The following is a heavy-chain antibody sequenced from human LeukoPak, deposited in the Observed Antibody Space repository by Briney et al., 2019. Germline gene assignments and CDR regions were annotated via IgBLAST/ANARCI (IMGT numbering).Heavy chain of an antibody. CDR3: ARDSHIVVVPAAVQGWFDP. D-gene: IGHD2-2*01. CDR2: ISSSSSYI. CDR1: GFTFSSYS. V-gene: IGHV3-21*01. J-gene: IGHJ5*02. Sequence: SGGSLRLSCAASGFTFSSYSMNWVRQAPGKGLEWVSSISSSSSYIYYADSVKGRFTISGDNAKNSLYLQMNSLRAEDTAVYYCARDSHIVVVPAAVQGWFDPWGQGTLVTVSS.